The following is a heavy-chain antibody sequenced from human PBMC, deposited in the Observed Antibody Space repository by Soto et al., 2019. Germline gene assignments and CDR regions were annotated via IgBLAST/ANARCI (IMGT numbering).Heavy chain of an antibody. CDR2: INPSGGST. V-gene: IGHV1-46*01. J-gene: IGHJ4*02. CDR3: AVPYSDFDY. CDR1: GYTFTNYF. Sequence: ASVKVSCKTSGYTFTNYFVHWVRQAPGQGLEWMGIINPSGGSTTYAQKFQGRVSMTRDTSSSTVYMELSNLRSEDTAVYYCAVPYSDFDYWGQGTLVTVSS. D-gene: IGHD4-4*01.